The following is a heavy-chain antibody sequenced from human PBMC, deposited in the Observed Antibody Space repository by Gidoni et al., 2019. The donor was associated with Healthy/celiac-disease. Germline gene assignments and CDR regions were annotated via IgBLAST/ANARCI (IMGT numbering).Heavy chain of an antibody. CDR2: MRGSGGST. Sequence: EVQLLESGGGLVQPGGSLRLSCAASGFTFSSYAMSWVRQAPGKGVEWVSAMRGSGGSTYYADAVKGRFTISRDNSKNTLYLQMNSLRAEDTAVYYCAKVSTFDAFDIWGQGTMVTVSS. V-gene: IGHV3-23*01. CDR3: AKVSTFDAFDI. J-gene: IGHJ3*02. CDR1: GFTFSSYA.